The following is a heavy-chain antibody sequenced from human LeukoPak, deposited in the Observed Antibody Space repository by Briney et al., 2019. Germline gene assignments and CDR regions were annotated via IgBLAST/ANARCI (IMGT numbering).Heavy chain of an antibody. Sequence: GASVKVSCKASGGTFSSYAISWVRQAPGQGLEWMGGIIPIFGTANYAQKFQGRVTITADESTSTAYMELSSLRSEDTAIYYCGRAGSHDRQTIDFWGQGTLASVSS. V-gene: IGHV1-69*13. CDR2: IIPIFGTA. J-gene: IGHJ4*02. CDR1: GGTFSSYA. D-gene: IGHD1-26*01. CDR3: GRAGSHDRQTIDF.